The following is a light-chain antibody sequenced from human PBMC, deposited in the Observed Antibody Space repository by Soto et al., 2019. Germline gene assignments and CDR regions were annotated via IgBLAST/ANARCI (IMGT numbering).Light chain of an antibody. CDR3: VSFTTSSSYV. J-gene: IGLJ1*01. V-gene: IGLV2-14*01. CDR1: SSDVGGYNY. Sequence: QSVLTQPASVSGSPGQSITISCTGTSSDVGGYNYVSWYRQHPGKVPKLMIYDITNRPSGVSNRFSGSKSGNTASLTISGLQAEDEADYYCVSFTTSSSYVFGTGTKLTVL. CDR2: DIT.